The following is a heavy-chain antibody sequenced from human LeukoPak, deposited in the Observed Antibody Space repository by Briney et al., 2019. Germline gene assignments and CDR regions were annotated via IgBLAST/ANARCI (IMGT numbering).Heavy chain of an antibody. D-gene: IGHD3-10*01. CDR1: GFTFSSYE. V-gene: IGHV3-48*03. Sequence: GGSLRLSCAASGFTFSSYEMNWVRQAPGKGLEWVSYISSSGSTTYYADSVKGRFTISRDNSKNTLYLQMNSLRAEDTAVYYCARKAGYYYGSGDYWGQGTLVTVSS. J-gene: IGHJ4*02. CDR3: ARKAGYYYGSGDY. CDR2: ISSSGSTT.